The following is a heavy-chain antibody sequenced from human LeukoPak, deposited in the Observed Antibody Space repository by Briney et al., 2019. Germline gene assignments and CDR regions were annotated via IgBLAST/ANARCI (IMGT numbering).Heavy chain of an antibody. D-gene: IGHD3-22*01. V-gene: IGHV5-51*01. J-gene: IGHJ5*02. Sequence: LGESLKISCKGSGYSFTSYWIGWVRQMPGKGLEWMGIIYPGDSDTRYSPSFQGQVTISADKSISTAYLQWSSLKASDTAMYYCARLEGPNYYDSSGPNNWFDPWGQGTLVTVSS. CDR3: ARLEGPNYYDSSGPNNWFDP. CDR2: IYPGDSDT. CDR1: GYSFTSYW.